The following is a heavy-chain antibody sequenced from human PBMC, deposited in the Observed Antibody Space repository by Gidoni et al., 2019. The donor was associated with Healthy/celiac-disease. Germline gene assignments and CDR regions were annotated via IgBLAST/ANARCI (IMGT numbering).Heavy chain of an antibody. D-gene: IGHD3-16*01. CDR2: ISSSRSYT. J-gene: IGHJ4*02. V-gene: IGHV3-11*05. CDR3: AGDLAESYDYFCDY. Sequence: QVQLVESGGGLVKPGGSLRLSCSASGFTFSSYYMSWLRQAQGTGLEWVSYISSSRSYTKYADSVKGRLTISRDNPKNSLCLQRSSLRAEETAVDYCAGDLAESYDYFCDYWGQGNLVTVS. CDR1: GFTFSSYY.